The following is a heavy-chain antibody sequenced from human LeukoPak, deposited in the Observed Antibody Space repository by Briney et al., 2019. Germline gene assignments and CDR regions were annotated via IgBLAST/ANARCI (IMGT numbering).Heavy chain of an antibody. V-gene: IGHV1-2*02. D-gene: IGHD6-13*01. Sequence: SVKVSCKASGNTFTAYYMHWVRQAPGQGLEWMGWINPNSGGTNYAQKFQGRVTMTRDTSISTAYMELSRLRSDDTAVYYCARDLGISAAGDHWGQGTLVTVSS. CDR3: ARDLGISAAGDH. CDR1: GNTFTAYY. J-gene: IGHJ4*02. CDR2: INPNSGGT.